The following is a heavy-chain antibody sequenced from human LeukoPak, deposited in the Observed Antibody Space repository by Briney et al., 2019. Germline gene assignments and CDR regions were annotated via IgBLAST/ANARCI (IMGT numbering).Heavy chain of an antibody. V-gene: IGHV5-51*01. CDR2: IFPGDSDT. D-gene: IGHD3-22*01. Sequence: ESLKISCKGSGYSFTSYYIGWVRQMPGKGLEWMGIIFPGDSDTRYSPSFQGQVTISVDKSISTAYLQWSSLKASDTAMYYCARYSPRGGYYDSSGYPDYWGQGTLVTVSS. CDR3: ARYSPRGGYYDSSGYPDY. J-gene: IGHJ4*02. CDR1: GYSFTSYY.